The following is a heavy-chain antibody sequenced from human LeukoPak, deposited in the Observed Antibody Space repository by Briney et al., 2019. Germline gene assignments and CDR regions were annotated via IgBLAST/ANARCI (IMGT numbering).Heavy chain of an antibody. CDR2: IIPILGIA. Sequence: ASVKVSCKASGYTFTSYYMHWVRQAPGQGLEWMGRIIPILGIANYAQKFQGRVTITADKSTSTAYMELSSLRSEDTAVYYCARDRDYDFWSGSKRFDPWGQGTLVTVSS. CDR1: GYTFTSYY. CDR3: ARDRDYDFWSGSKRFDP. V-gene: IGHV1-69*04. D-gene: IGHD3-3*01. J-gene: IGHJ5*02.